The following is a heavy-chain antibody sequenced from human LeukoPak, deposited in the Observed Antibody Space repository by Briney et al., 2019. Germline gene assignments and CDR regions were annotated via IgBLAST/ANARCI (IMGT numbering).Heavy chain of an antibody. CDR3: AREIGPRQLHLWGSAFDY. CDR1: GYTFTNYY. CDR2: INPSGGGT. D-gene: IGHD5-18*01. Sequence: GASVKVSCKASGYTFTNYYMHWVRQAPGQGLEWMGIINPSGGGTSYAQKVQGRLTMTRDTSTTTVYMELSSLRSEDTAMYYCAREIGPRQLHLWGSAFDYWGQGTLVTVSS. J-gene: IGHJ4*02. V-gene: IGHV1-46*01.